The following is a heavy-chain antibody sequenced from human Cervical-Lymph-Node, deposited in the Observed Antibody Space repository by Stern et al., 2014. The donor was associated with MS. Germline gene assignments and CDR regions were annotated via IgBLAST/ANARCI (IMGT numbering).Heavy chain of an antibody. CDR3: AHTMILTFGGVIVKTLYFDY. CDR2: IYWDDDK. Sequence: QVTLKESGPTLVRPTQTLTLTCTFSGFSITTDGVGVGWIRQPPGKALEWLALIYWDDDKRYRPSLKSRLTITKDTSKNQVVLTMTNVDPVDTATYYRAHTMILTFGGVIVKTLYFDYWGQGTLVTVSS. J-gene: IGHJ4*02. V-gene: IGHV2-5*09. CDR1: GFSITTDGVG. D-gene: IGHD3-16*02.